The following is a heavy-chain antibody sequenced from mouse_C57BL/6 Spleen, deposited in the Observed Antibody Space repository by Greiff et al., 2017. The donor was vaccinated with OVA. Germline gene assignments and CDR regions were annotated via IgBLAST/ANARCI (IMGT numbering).Heavy chain of an antibody. V-gene: IGHV5-17*01. CDR1: GFTFSDCG. CDR2: ISSGSSTI. Sequence: EVKLVESGGGLVKPGGSLKLSCAASGFTFSDCGMHWVRQAPEKGLEWVAYISSGSSTIYYADTVKGRFTISRDNAKNTLFLQMTSLRSEDTAMYYCARRDRWDCFDYWGQGTTLTVSS. CDR3: ARRDRWDCFDY. J-gene: IGHJ2*01. D-gene: IGHD4-1*01.